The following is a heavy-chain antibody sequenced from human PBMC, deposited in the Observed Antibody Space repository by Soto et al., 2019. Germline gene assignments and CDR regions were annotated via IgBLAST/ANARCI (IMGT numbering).Heavy chain of an antibody. D-gene: IGHD3-3*01. J-gene: IGHJ4*02. V-gene: IGHV4-61*03. CDR1: GASVSSAGFS. CDR3: ARVTFLIVGCVFSTPFDF. CDR2: ISHSGTT. Sequence: SETLSLSCTVTGASVSSAGFSWSWIRQPPGKGLEWLGSISHSGTTTYYPSLKSRVNVSVDTSKNLFSLRLSSVTAADTAIYFCARVTFLIVGCVFSTPFDFWGQGTLVTVSS.